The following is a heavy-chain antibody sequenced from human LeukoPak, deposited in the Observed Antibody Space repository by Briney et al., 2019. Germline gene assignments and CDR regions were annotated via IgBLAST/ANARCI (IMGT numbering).Heavy chain of an antibody. CDR3: ARELEEAFDI. V-gene: IGHV3-21*01. Sequence: GGSLRFSCAASGFTFSTYSMNWVRQAPGKGLEWVSSIGGSSSSIYYADSVKGRFTISRDNAKNSLYLQMNSLRAEDSAVYYCARELEEAFDIWGQGTMVTVSS. D-gene: IGHD3-3*01. CDR2: IGGSSSSI. CDR1: GFTFSTYS. J-gene: IGHJ3*02.